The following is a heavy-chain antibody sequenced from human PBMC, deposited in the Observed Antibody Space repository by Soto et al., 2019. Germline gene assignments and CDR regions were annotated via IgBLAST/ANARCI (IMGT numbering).Heavy chain of an antibody. J-gene: IGHJ4*02. CDR2: IILGNGKA. D-gene: IGHD3-10*01. CDR3: AADTLQKAV. CDR1: GGTFSSSA. Sequence: SLKVSCKASGGTFSSSAISWVRQAPGQRLEWMGRIILGNGKANYAQKFQDRVTITTDTSTSTSYLEMSGLTSSDTAVYYCAADTLQKAVWGQGTLVTVSS. V-gene: IGHV1-69*04.